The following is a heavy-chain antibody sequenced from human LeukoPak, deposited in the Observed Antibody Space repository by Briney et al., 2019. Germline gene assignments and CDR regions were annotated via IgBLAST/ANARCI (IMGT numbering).Heavy chain of an antibody. Sequence: GGSLRLSCTASGFIFSNFEMNWVRQAPGKGLQWLAYINSGATSEYYADSVKGRFTISRDNAKNSLYLQMNSLGVQGTAIYYCARVICTGGSCFQNDYWGQGTLVTVSS. CDR1: GFIFSNFE. CDR2: INSGATSE. J-gene: IGHJ4*02. D-gene: IGHD2-8*02. CDR3: ARVICTGGSCFQNDY. V-gene: IGHV3-48*03.